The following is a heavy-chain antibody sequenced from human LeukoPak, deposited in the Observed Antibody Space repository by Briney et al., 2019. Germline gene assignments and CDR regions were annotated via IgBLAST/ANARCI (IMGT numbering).Heavy chain of an antibody. J-gene: IGHJ5*02. CDR3: ARDNGSGYNWNYVSRGGHNWFDP. V-gene: IGHV4-59*01. D-gene: IGHD1-7*01. Sequence: NSSETLSLTCTVSGGSIRSYYWSWMRQSPGKGLEWIGYIYYSGSTNYNPSLKSRVTISVDTSKNQFSLKLSSVTAADTAVYYCARDNGSGYNWNYVSRGGHNWFDPWGQGTLVTVSS. CDR1: GGSIRSYY. CDR2: IYYSGST.